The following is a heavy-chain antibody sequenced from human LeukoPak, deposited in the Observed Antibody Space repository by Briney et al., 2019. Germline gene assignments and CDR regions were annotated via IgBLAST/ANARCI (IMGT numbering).Heavy chain of an antibody. CDR3: ARVLRYCSGGNCYSGGLGYMDV. CDR2: ISRSGSTK. D-gene: IGHD2-15*01. V-gene: IGHV3-11*01. J-gene: IGHJ6*03. CDR1: GFTFSDYN. Sequence: GGSLRLSCAASGFTFSDYNMRWIRQAPGKGLEWVSSISRSGSTKYYADSVKGRFTISRDNAKNSLFLQMNSLRAEDTAVYYCARVLRYCSGGNCYSGGLGYMDVWGKGTTVTISS.